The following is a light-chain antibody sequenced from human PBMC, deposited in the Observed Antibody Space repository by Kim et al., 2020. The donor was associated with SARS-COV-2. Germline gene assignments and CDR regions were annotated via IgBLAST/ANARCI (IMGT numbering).Light chain of an antibody. Sequence: ELTQPPSESGTPGQRVTISCSGSTSNIGSNNVNWYQQLPGTAPKLLIYSNNQRPSGVPDRISGSKYGTSASLAISGLQSGDEADYYCAAWDGSLHGYVFGTGTTVTVL. J-gene: IGLJ1*01. CDR3: AAWDGSLHGYV. CDR2: SNN. V-gene: IGLV1-44*01. CDR1: TSNIGSNN.